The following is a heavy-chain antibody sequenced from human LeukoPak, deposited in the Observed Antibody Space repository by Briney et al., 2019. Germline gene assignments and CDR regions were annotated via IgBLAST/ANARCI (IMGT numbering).Heavy chain of an antibody. V-gene: IGHV3-48*03. Sequence: GGSLRLSCAASGFTFSSYEMNWVRQAPGKGLEWVSYISSYGSTIYYADSVKGRFTISRDNAKNSLYLQMNSLRAEDTAVYYCARNYGSGSYCVDYWGQGTLVTVSS. CDR2: ISSYGSTI. J-gene: IGHJ4*02. CDR1: GFTFSSYE. D-gene: IGHD3-10*01. CDR3: ARNYGSGSYCVDY.